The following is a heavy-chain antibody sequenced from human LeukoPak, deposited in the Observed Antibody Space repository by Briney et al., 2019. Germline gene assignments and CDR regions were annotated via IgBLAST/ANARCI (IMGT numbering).Heavy chain of an antibody. CDR3: ARGPQSYYDSRIGHIDYFDY. D-gene: IGHD3-22*01. CDR1: GFTFRAYG. J-gene: IGHJ4*02. Sequence: PGGSLRLSCAASGFTFRAYGMHWVRQAPGKGLEWVALIRYDGSNKYYAESAKGRFTISRDNSKNTLYLQMNSLRAEDTAVYYCARGPQSYYDSRIGHIDYFDYWGQGTLVTVSS. CDR2: IRYDGSNK. V-gene: IGHV3-30*02.